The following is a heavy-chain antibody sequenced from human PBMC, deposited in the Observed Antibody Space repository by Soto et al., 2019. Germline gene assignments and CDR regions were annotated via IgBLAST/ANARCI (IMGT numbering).Heavy chain of an antibody. CDR1: GFTFSSYD. D-gene: IGHD3-10*01. CDR2: IGTAGDT. V-gene: IGHV3-13*01. CDR3: ARVGVYYYGAVSYFNYYMDV. Sequence: EVQLVESGGGLVQPGGSLRLSCAASGFTFSSYDMHWVRQATGKGLEWGSAIGTAGDTYYPGSVKGRFTISRENAKNSLYLQMNSLIAGATAVYYGARVGVYYYGAVSYFNYYMDVWGKGTTVTVSS. J-gene: IGHJ6*03.